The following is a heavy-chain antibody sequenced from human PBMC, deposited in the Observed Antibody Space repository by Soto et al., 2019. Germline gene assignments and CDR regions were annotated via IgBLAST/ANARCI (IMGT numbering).Heavy chain of an antibody. Sequence: GESLKISCKGSGYSFTSYWIGWVRQMPGKGLEWMGIIYPGDSDTRYSPSFQGPVTISADKSLSTAYLQWRSLKASDTAMYYCPRQTNILTRYETYGMDVWGPGTRVTVSS. D-gene: IGHD3-9*01. J-gene: IGHJ6*02. CDR3: PRQTNILTRYETYGMDV. CDR2: IYPGDSDT. V-gene: IGHV5-51*01. CDR1: GYSFTSYW.